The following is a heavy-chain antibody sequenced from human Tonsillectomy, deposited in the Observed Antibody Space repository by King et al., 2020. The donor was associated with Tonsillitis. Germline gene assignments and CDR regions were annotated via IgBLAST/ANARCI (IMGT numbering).Heavy chain of an antibody. D-gene: IGHD4-17*01. CDR2: ISYDGTNK. CDR3: ARRDGALDYYYYGMDV. J-gene: IGHJ6*02. CDR1: GFTFSNFA. V-gene: IGHV3-30-3*01. Sequence: QLVQSGGGVVQPGRSLRLSCGASGFTFSNFAMHWVRQAPGKGLGWVADISYDGTNKYYADSVKGRFTISRDKSKNTLYLQMNSLRAEDTADYYCARRDGALDYYYYGMDVWGQGTTVTVS.